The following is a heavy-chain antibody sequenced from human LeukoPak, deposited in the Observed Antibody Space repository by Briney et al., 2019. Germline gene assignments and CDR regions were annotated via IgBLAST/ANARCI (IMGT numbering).Heavy chain of an antibody. CDR3: ARDRRGSAYGMDV. D-gene: IGHD5-24*01. J-gene: IGHJ6*02. CDR2: IYYSGST. Sequence: SETLSLTCTVSGGSISSYYWSWIRQHPGKGLEWIGYIYYSGSTYYNPSLKSRVTISVDTSKNQFSLKLSSVTAADTAVYYCARDRRGSAYGMDVWGQGTTVTVSS. V-gene: IGHV4-59*06. CDR1: GGSISSYY.